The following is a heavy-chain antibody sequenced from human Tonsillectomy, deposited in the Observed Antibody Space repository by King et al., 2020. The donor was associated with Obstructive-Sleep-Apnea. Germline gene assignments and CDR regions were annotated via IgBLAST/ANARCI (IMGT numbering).Heavy chain of an antibody. J-gene: IGHJ3*02. V-gene: IGHV5-51*01. D-gene: IGHD2-15*01. CDR1: GYSFTSYW. CDR3: SRPGGYCSGGGCYLVAFDI. Sequence: VQLVQSGAEVKKPGESLKISCKGSGYSFTSYWIGWVRQMPGKGREWMGIIYPGDSDTRYSPSFQGQITISADKSISTAYLQWTSLKASDTAMYYLSRPGGYCSGGGCYLVAFDIWGQGTMVTVSS. CDR2: IYPGDSDT.